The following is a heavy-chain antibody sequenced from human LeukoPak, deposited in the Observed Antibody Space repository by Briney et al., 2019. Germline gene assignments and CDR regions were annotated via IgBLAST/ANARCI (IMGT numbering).Heavy chain of an antibody. CDR1: GYTFTSYY. V-gene: IGHV1-46*01. J-gene: IGHJ4*02. Sequence: ASVKVSCKASGYTFTSYYMHWVRQAPGQGLEWMGVINPSGGSTSYAQKFQGRVTMTRDTSTSTVYMELSSLRSEDTAVYYCARESSVVGATDYWGQGTLVTVSS. D-gene: IGHD1-26*01. CDR2: INPSGGST. CDR3: ARESSVVGATDY.